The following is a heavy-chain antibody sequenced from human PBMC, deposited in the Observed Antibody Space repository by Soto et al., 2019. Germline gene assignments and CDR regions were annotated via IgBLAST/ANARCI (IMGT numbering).Heavy chain of an antibody. D-gene: IGHD3-3*01. J-gene: IGHJ4*02. CDR3: ARHHAIFGVVTTFAY. V-gene: IGHV4-59*08. CDR1: GGSISSYY. Sequence: QVQLQESGPGLVKPSETLSLTCTVSGGSISSYYWSWIRQPPGKGLEWIGYIYYSGSTNYNPSLKSRVTISVDTSKNQFSLKLSSVTAADTAVYYCARHHAIFGVVTTFAYWGQGTLVTVSS. CDR2: IYYSGST.